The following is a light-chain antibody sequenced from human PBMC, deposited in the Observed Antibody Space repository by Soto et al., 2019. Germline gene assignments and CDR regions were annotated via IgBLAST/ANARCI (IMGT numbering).Light chain of an antibody. Sequence: QSALTQPASASGSPGQSVTISCTGTSSDVGGYNYVSCYQQHPGKAPKLMIYEVSKRPSGVPDRFSGSKSGNTAPLTVSGLQAEDEADYYCSSYAGSNNVVFGGGTKLTVL. CDR2: EVS. J-gene: IGLJ2*01. CDR3: SSYAGSNNVV. V-gene: IGLV2-8*01. CDR1: SSDVGGYNY.